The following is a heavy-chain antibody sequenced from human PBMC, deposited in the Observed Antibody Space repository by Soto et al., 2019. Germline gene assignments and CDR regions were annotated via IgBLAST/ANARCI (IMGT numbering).Heavy chain of an antibody. CDR1: GFTFSSYG. V-gene: IGHV3-33*01. D-gene: IGHD2-21*01. Sequence: GGSLRLSCAASGFTFSSYGMHWVRQAPGKGLEWVAVIWYDGSNKYYADSVKGRFTISRDNSKNTLYLQMNSLRAEDTAVYYCARKVSYYGMDVWGQGTTVTVSS. CDR3: ARKVSYYGMDV. J-gene: IGHJ6*02. CDR2: IWYDGSNK.